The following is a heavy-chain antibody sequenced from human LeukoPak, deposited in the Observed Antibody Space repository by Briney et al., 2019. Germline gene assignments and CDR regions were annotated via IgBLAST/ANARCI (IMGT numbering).Heavy chain of an antibody. V-gene: IGHV1-18*01. Sequence: ASVKVSCKASGYTFTSYGISWVGQAPGHGLEWMGWISAYNGNTNYAQKLQGRVTMTTDTSTSTAYMELRSLRSDDTAVYYCARDRKGSTMVRGVIIYEMGYWSQGTLVTVSS. D-gene: IGHD3-10*01. CDR3: ARDRKGSTMVRGVIIYEMGY. CDR2: ISAYNGNT. CDR1: GYTFTSYG. J-gene: IGHJ4*02.